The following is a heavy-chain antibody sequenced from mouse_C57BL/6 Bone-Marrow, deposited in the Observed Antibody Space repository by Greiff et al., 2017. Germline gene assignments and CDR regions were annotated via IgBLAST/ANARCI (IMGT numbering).Heavy chain of an antibody. D-gene: IGHD1-1*01. CDR1: GFTFSDFY. Sequence: EVNVVESGGGLVQSGRSLRLSCATSGFTFSDFYMEWVRQAPGQGLEWIAASRNKANDYTTEYSASVKGRFIVSRDTSQSILYLQMNALRAEDTAIYYCSRDAITTECYAMDYWGQGTSVTVSS. J-gene: IGHJ4*01. V-gene: IGHV7-1*01. CDR3: SRDAITTECYAMDY. CDR2: SRNKANDYTT.